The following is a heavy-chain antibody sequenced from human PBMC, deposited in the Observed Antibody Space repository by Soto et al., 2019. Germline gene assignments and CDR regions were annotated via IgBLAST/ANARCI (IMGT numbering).Heavy chain of an antibody. J-gene: IGHJ6*02. CDR1: GESISSGGYY. CDR3: ARGGYCSGGSCYDYYYYGMGV. CDR2: IYYSGST. D-gene: IGHD2-15*01. Sequence: PSETVSLTCSVSGESISSGGYYWSWIRQPPGKGLEWIGYIYYSGSTYYNPSLKSRVTISVDTSKNQFSLKLSSVIAADTAVYYCARGGYCSGGSCYDYYYYGMGVWGQGTTVTV. V-gene: IGHV4-30-4*01.